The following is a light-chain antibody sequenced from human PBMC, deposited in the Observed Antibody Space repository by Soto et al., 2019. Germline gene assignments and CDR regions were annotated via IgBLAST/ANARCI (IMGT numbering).Light chain of an antibody. Sequence: DIVMTQSPDSLAVSLGERATINCKSSQSVLYSSNTKNYLAWYQQKQGQPPKLLIYWASTRESGVPDRFSGSGSGTDFTLTISSLQAEYVAVYYCQQYYSTPRTFGQGTKVEIK. CDR1: QSVLYSSNTKNY. J-gene: IGKJ1*01. V-gene: IGKV4-1*01. CDR2: WAS. CDR3: QQYYSTPRT.